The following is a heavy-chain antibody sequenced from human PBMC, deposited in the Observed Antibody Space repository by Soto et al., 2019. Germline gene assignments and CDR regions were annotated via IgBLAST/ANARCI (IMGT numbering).Heavy chain of an antibody. CDR3: ARDTGSSWSTFDY. D-gene: IGHD6-13*01. V-gene: IGHV6-1*01. CDR1: GDSVSSNSAA. J-gene: IGHJ4*02. Sequence: QVHLQQSGPGLVKPSQTLSLTCAISGDSVSSNSAAWNWFRQSPSRGLEWLGRTYYRSNWHNDYAVSVKSRITINQDTSKNQFSLQLNSVTPEDAAVYYCARDTGSSWSTFDYWGQGTLVTVSS. CDR2: TYYRSNWHN.